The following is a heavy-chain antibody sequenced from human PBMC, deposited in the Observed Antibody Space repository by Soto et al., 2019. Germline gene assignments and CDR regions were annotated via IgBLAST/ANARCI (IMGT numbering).Heavy chain of an antibody. Sequence: KISCKVSGYTFSTYWIAWVRQMPGKGLEWMGIIYPGDSETRYNPSFQGQVTISADEAVSTAYLQWTSLKASDTGIYYCARIAVTVTPSFDRWGQGTLVSVSS. CDR1: GYTFSTYW. CDR3: ARIAVTVTPSFDR. D-gene: IGHD6-19*01. CDR2: IYPGDSET. V-gene: IGHV5-51*01. J-gene: IGHJ5*02.